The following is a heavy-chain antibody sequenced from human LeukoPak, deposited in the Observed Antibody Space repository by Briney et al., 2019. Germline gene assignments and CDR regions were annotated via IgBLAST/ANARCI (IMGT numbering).Heavy chain of an antibody. Sequence: GGSLRLSCAASGITFSRYEMTWVRQAPGKGLEWIAYITSRSGSTIYYADSVKGRFTISRDNAKNSVYLQMNSLRPEDTAVYCARIHFVVSVTSVPFDLRGPGTLVTVSS. CDR1: GITFSRYE. J-gene: IGHJ4*02. CDR3: ARIHFVVSVTSVPFDL. V-gene: IGHV3-48*03. CDR2: ITSRSGSTI. D-gene: IGHD4-17*01.